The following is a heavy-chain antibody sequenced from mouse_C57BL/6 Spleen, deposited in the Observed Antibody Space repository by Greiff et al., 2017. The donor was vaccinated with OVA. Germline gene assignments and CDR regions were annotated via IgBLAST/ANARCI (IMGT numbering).Heavy chain of an antibody. J-gene: IGHJ2*01. CDR2: IDPANGNT. CDR3: ARDGANFYFDY. V-gene: IGHV14-3*01. D-gene: IGHD4-1*01. CDR1: GFTIKNTY. Sequence: VQLQQSVAELVRPGASVKLSCTASGFTIKNTYMHWVKQRPEQGLEWIGRIDPANGNTKYAPKFQGKATITADTSSNTSYLQLSILTSDDTAIYYCARDGANFYFDYWGQGTTLTVSS.